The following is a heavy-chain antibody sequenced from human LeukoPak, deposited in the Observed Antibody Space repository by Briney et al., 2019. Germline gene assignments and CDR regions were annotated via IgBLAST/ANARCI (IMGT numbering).Heavy chain of an antibody. V-gene: IGHV3-30*03. J-gene: IGHJ3*02. CDR3: ARVSAEWILHDAFDI. CDR2: ISYDGSNK. D-gene: IGHD3-3*01. Sequence: PGGSLRLSCAASGFTFSSYGMHWVRQAPGKGLEWVAVISYDGSNKYYADSVRGRFTISRDNSKNTLYLQMNSLRAEDTAVYHCARVSAEWILHDAFDIWGHGTMVTVSS. CDR1: GFTFSSYG.